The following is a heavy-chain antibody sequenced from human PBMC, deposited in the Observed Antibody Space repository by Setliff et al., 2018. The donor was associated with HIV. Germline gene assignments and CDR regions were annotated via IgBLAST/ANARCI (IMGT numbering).Heavy chain of an antibody. D-gene: IGHD6-6*01. J-gene: IGHJ6*02. V-gene: IGHV3-11*06. Sequence: PGGSLRLSCAASGFTFSTYAMHWIRQAPGKGLEWVSYISSSSSYTNYADSVKGRFTISRENAKNSLYLQMNNVRAGDTAVYYCTRELNGHTSSHYYFGLDVWGQGTTVTVSS. CDR2: ISSSSSYT. CDR3: TRELNGHTSSHYYFGLDV. CDR1: GFTFSTYA.